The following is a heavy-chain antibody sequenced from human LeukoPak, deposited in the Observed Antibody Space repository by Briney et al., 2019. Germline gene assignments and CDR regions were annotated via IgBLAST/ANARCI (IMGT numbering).Heavy chain of an antibody. J-gene: IGHJ5*02. D-gene: IGHD5-12*01. Sequence: ASVKVSCKASGYTFTSYDINWVRQATGQGLEWKGWMNPNSGNTGYAQKFQGRVTMTRNTSISTAYMELSSLRSEDTAVYYCARADGYDSPFDPWGQGTLVTVSS. CDR3: ARADGYDSPFDP. CDR1: GYTFTSYD. V-gene: IGHV1-8*01. CDR2: MNPNSGNT.